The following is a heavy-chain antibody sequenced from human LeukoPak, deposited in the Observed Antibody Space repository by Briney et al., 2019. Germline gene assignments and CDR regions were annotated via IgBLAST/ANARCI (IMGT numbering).Heavy chain of an antibody. CDR2: ISGSGGTT. V-gene: IGHV3-23*01. CDR3: AKTNGYYSD. J-gene: IGHJ4*02. Sequence: GGSLGLSCAASGFTFSSYGMNWVRQAPGKGLEWVSGISGSGGTTYYADSVKGRFTISRDNSKNTLSLQVSSLGAEDTAVYYCAKTNGYYSDWGQGTLVTVSS. CDR1: GFTFSSYG. D-gene: IGHD3-22*01.